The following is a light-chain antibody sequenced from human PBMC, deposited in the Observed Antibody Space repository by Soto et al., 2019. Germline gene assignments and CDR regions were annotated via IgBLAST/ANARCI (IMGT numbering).Light chain of an antibody. CDR3: RSFTSSSTWV. Sequence: QSVLTQPASVSGSPGQSITISCTGTTSDVGSYNCVSWYQQHPGKAPKLMIYEVSNRPSGVSHRFSGSKSGNTASLTISGLQADDEADYYCRSFTSSSTWVFGGGTKLTVL. J-gene: IGLJ3*02. CDR1: TSDVGSYNC. V-gene: IGLV2-14*01. CDR2: EVS.